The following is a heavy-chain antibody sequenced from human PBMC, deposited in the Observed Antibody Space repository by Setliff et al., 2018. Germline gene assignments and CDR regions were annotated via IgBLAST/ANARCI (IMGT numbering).Heavy chain of an antibody. Sequence: NPSETLSLTCTVSGGSISSYYWSWIRQPAGKGLEWIGRIYTSGSTNYNPSLKSRVTMSVDTSKNQFSLKPSSVTAADTAVYYCARDHGDYGYYYYYMDVWGKGTTVTVSS. V-gene: IGHV4-4*07. J-gene: IGHJ6*03. CDR2: IYTSGST. D-gene: IGHD4-17*01. CDR3: ARDHGDYGYYYYYMDV. CDR1: GGSISSYY.